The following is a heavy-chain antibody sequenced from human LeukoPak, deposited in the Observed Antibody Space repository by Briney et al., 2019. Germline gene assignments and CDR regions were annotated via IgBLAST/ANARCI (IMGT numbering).Heavy chain of an antibody. V-gene: IGHV3-33*01. D-gene: IGHD4-17*01. CDR3: ARGSRNLFYGDPDYFDY. CDR1: GFTFSSYG. J-gene: IGHJ4*02. Sequence: GGSLRLSCAAPGFTFSSYGMHWVRQAPGKGLEWVAVIWYDGSNKYYADSVKGRFTISRDNSKNTLYLQMNSLRAEDTAVYYCARGSRNLFYGDPDYFDYWGQGTLVTVSS. CDR2: IWYDGSNK.